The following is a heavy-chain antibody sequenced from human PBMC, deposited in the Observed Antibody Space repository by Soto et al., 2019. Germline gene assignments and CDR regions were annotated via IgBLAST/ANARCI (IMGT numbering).Heavy chain of an antibody. D-gene: IGHD6-13*01. V-gene: IGHV4-34*01. Sequence: QVQLQQWGAGLLKPSETLSLTCAVNGGSFTGYYGCWIRQSPGKGLEWIGEVSHRGRTNYNPSLKSRVTISIDTSKNQFFLKLNSVTAADTGVYYCARNGGSTLYYFDSWGQGTVVTVSS. CDR3: ARNGGSTLYYFDS. J-gene: IGHJ4*02. CDR1: GGSFTGYY. CDR2: VSHRGRT.